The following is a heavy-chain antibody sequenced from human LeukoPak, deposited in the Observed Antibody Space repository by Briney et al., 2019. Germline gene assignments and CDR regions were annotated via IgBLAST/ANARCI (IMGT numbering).Heavy chain of an antibody. CDR1: GFTFSSYW. V-gene: IGHV3-74*01. CDR2: INSDGSST. D-gene: IGHD6-13*01. CDR3: AREPRYSSSWPFDY. J-gene: IGHJ4*02. Sequence: GGSLRPSCAASGFTFSSYWMHWVRQAPGKGLVWVSRINSDGSSTSYADSVKGRFTISRDNAKNTLYLQMNSLRAEDTAVYYCAREPRYSSSWPFDYWGQGTLVTVSS.